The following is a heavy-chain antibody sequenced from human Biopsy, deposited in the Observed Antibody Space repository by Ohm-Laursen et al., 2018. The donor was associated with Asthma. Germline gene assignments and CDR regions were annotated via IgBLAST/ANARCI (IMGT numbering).Heavy chain of an antibody. CDR3: AKDFRGIAVAGDRGFDY. D-gene: IGHD6-19*01. Sequence: SIRLSCAAFGFTFSSSAMSWVRQAPGEGLERVSAITGSGGTTYYADSVRGRFTISRDNSKSTLFLQMDSLSAEDTAVYYCAKDFRGIAVAGDRGFDYWGQGTLVTVSS. CDR2: ITGSGGTT. V-gene: IGHV3-23*01. CDR1: GFTFSSSA. J-gene: IGHJ4*02.